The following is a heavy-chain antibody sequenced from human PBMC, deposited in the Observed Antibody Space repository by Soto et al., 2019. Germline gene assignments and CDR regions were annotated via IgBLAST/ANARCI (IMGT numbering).Heavy chain of an antibody. CDR2: INPGNRNI. D-gene: IGHD3-10*01. Sequence: ASVKVSCKASGYTFTSYSLHWVRQAPGQRLEWMGWINPGNRNIKYSQKFQGRITITRDTSASTAYMELSSLRSEDTAVYYCARDSGSPWGPGTLVTVS. CDR3: ARDSGSP. V-gene: IGHV1-3*01. CDR1: GYTFTSYS. J-gene: IGHJ5*02.